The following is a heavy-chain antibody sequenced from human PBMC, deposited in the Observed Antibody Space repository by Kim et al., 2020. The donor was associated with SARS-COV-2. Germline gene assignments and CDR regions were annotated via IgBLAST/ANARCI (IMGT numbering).Heavy chain of an antibody. J-gene: IGHJ1*01. Sequence: GGSLRLSCAASGFTFSSSAMSWVRHAPGKGLEWVSGISGSGGTTYYAESVKGRCTISRDNSKNTLYLQMNSLRAEDTAVYYCAKDVLGFHLQYFQHWGQG. V-gene: IGHV3-23*01. D-gene: IGHD3-16*01. CDR3: AKDVLGFHLQYFQH. CDR1: GFTFSSSA. CDR2: ISGSGGTT.